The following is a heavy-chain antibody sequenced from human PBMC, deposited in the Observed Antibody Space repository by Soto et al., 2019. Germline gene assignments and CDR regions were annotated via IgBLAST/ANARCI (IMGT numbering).Heavy chain of an antibody. V-gene: IGHV3-48*02. Sequence: PGGSLRLSCAASGFTFSSYSMNWVRQAPGKGLEWVSYISSSSTTIYYADSVKGRFTVSRDNAKNSLYLQMSSLRDEDTAVYYCARDPRYCSSTSCYIFADYWCQGTLVTVSS. CDR1: GFTFSSYS. J-gene: IGHJ4*02. D-gene: IGHD2-2*01. CDR2: ISSSSTTI. CDR3: ARDPRYCSSTSCYIFADY.